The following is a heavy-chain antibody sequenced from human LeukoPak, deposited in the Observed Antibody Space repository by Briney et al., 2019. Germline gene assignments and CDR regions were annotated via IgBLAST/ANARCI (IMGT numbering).Heavy chain of an antibody. CDR3: ARVGDGYNEELLYYYGMDV. CDR1: GYTFTSNY. D-gene: IGHD5-24*01. Sequence: ASVKVSCKASGYTFTSNYIHWVRQAPGQGLEWMGMIYPRDGSTSYAQKFQGRVTITADESTSTAYMELSSLRSEDTAVYYCARVGDGYNEELLYYYGMDVWGQGTTVTVSS. V-gene: IGHV1-46*01. J-gene: IGHJ6*02. CDR2: IYPRDGST.